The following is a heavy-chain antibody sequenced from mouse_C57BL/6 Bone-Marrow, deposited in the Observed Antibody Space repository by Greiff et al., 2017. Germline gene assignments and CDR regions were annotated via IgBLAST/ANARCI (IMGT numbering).Heavy chain of an antibody. CDR2: ISNGGGST. Sequence: EVMLVESGGGLVQPGGSLKLSCAASGFTFSDYYMYWVRQTPEKRLEWVAYISNGGGSTYYPDTVKGRFTISGDNAKNTLYLQMSRLTSEDTAMYYCARHWAYWGQGTLVTVSA. CDR1: GFTFSDYY. J-gene: IGHJ3*01. V-gene: IGHV5-12*01. CDR3: ARHWAY.